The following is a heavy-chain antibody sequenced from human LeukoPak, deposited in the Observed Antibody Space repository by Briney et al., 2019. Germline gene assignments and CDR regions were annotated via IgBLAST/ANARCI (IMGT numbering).Heavy chain of an antibody. CDR3: AKDGAPAAGEDYFDY. D-gene: IGHD6-13*01. CDR1: GLTFSTSA. J-gene: IGHJ4*02. Sequence: PGGSLRLSCAASGLTFSTSAFNWVRQAPGKGLEWVSGISGSGGSTYYADSVKGRFTISRDNSKNTLYLQMNSLRAEDTAVYYCAKDGAPAAGEDYFDYWGQGTLVTVSS. CDR2: ISGSGGST. V-gene: IGHV3-23*01.